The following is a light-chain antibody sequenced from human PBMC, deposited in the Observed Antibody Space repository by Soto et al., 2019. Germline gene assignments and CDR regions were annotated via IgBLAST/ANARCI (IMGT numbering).Light chain of an antibody. CDR2: AAS. CDR3: QQSYSTPPT. V-gene: IGKV1-39*01. Sequence: DIQMTQSPSSLSASVGDRVTITCRTSQTISDYLNWYQHKPGKAPKLLISAASSLHSGVPSRFSGSGSGTDFTLTISSLQPEDFATYYCQQSYSTPPTFGGGTKVDIK. CDR1: QTISDY. J-gene: IGKJ4*01.